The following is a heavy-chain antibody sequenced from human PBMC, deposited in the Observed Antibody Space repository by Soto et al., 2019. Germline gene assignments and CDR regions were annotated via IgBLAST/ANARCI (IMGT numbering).Heavy chain of an antibody. D-gene: IGHD6-19*01. CDR1: GFSLSTNEMC. CDR2: IDWDDDK. V-gene: IGHV2-70*11. J-gene: IGHJ3*01. Sequence: SGPTLVNPTQTLTLTCTFSGFSLSTNEMCVNWIRQSPGKALEWLARIDWDDDKTYTTSLKTRLTISKDISKNQVVLTMTNMDPVDTATYYCARQWSSGGYEAFDLWGQGTMVTVSS. CDR3: ARQWSSGGYEAFDL.